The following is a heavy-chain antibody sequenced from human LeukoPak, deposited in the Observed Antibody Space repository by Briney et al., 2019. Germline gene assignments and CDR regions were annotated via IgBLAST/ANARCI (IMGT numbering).Heavy chain of an antibody. Sequence: GGSLRLSCAASGFTFSSYWMHWVRQAPGKGLVWVSRINTDGSSTSYADSVKGRFTISRDNAKNTLYLQMNSLRAEDTAVYYCARDWGYCSGGSCYSYYYYGMDVWGQGTTVTVSS. J-gene: IGHJ6*02. V-gene: IGHV3-74*01. D-gene: IGHD2-15*01. CDR1: GFTFSSYW. CDR2: INTDGSST. CDR3: ARDWGYCSGGSCYSYYYYGMDV.